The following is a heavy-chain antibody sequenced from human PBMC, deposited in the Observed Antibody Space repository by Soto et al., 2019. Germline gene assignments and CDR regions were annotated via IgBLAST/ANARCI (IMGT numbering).Heavy chain of an antibody. V-gene: IGHV2-5*02. CDR2: IYWDNDK. D-gene: IGHD2-2*01. CDR1: GFSLSTSGVG. Sequence: ITLKESGPTLVKPTQTLTLTCTFSGFSLSTSGVGVGWIRQPPGKALEWLGNIYWDNDKRYSPSLKTRLTITKDTSKNQVVLTMTNMDPVDTATYYCALTSEGFCISINCYHWFAPWGQGTLVTVSS. J-gene: IGHJ5*02. CDR3: ALTSEGFCISINCYHWFAP.